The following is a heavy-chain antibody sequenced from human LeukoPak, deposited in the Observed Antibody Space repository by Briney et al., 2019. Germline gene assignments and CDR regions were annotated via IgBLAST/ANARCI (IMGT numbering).Heavy chain of an antibody. CDR1: GGSISSGGYY. V-gene: IGHV4-31*03. CDR2: IYYSGST. J-gene: IGHJ4*02. D-gene: IGHD6-19*01. Sequence: PSETLSLTCTVSGGSISSGGYYWSWIRQHPGKGLEWIGYIYYSGSTYYNPPLESRVTISLDTSKNQFSLKLSSVTAADTAVYYCARDRVAGTGYFDFWGQGTLVTVSS. CDR3: ARDRVAGTGYFDF.